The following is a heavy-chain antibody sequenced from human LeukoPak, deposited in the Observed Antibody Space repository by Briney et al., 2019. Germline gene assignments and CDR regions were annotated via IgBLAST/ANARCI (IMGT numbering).Heavy chain of an antibody. CDR2: INHSGST. J-gene: IGHJ4*02. CDR3: ARHDRYYDSSGPFDY. Sequence: PSETLSLTCAVYGGSFSGYYWSWIRQPPGKGLEWIGEINHSGSTNYNPSLKSRVTISVDTSKNQFSLKLSSVTAADTAVYYCARHDRYYDSSGPFDYWGQGTLVTVSS. CDR1: GGSFSGYY. V-gene: IGHV4-34*01. D-gene: IGHD3-22*01.